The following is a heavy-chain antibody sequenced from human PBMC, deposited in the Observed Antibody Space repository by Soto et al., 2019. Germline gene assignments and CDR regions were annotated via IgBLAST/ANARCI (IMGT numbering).Heavy chain of an antibody. CDR1: GYSINRGYY. Sequence: TSETLSLTCGVSGYSINRGYYWGWIRQPPGRGLEWIASFHRSGTTYYNPSLRSRVTISVDTSKNQLSLRLSSVTAADTAVYYCVGDYGDTQNYFDFWGQGVLVTVSS. J-gene: IGHJ4*02. V-gene: IGHV4-38-2*01. CDR3: VGDYGDTQNYFDF. D-gene: IGHD4-17*01. CDR2: FHRSGTT.